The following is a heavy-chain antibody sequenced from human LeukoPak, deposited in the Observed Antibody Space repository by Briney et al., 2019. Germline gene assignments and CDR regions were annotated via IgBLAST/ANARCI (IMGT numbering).Heavy chain of an antibody. D-gene: IGHD5-24*01. CDR2: IKQDGSEK. J-gene: IGHJ5*02. CDR1: GFTFSNYW. V-gene: IGHV3-7*05. CDR3: ARASDPWLQLT. Sequence: GGSLRLSCAASGFTFSNYWMIWVRQAPGKGLEWVANIKQDGSEKRYADSVRGRFTVSRDNAHTSLYLQMSSLRAEDTALYFCARASDPWLQLTWGQGTLVTVSS.